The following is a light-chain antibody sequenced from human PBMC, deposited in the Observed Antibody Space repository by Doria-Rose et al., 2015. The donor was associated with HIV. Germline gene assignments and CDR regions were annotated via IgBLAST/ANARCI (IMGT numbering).Light chain of an antibody. CDR1: QSISSW. CDR3: QQYNSYPWT. J-gene: IGKJ1*01. V-gene: IGKV1-5*03. CDR2: KAS. Sequence: TQSPSTLSASVGDRVTITCRASQSISSWLAWYQQEPGKAPKLLIYKASTLESGVPSRFSGSGSGTSFTLTITSLQPDDFATHYCQQYNSYPWTVGQGTKVESK.